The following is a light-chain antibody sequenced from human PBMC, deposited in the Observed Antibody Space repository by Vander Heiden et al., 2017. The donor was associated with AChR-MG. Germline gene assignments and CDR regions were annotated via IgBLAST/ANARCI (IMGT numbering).Light chain of an antibody. CDR2: YDS. J-gene: IGLJ3*02. Sequence: SYVLTQPPSVPVAPGKTARITCGGNNIGSKSVHWYQQKPGQAPVLVIYYDSDRPSGIPERFSGSNSGNTATLTISRVEAGDEADYYCQVWDSSSDHWVFGGGTKLTVL. CDR3: QVWDSSSDHWV. CDR1: NIGSKS. V-gene: IGLV3-21*04.